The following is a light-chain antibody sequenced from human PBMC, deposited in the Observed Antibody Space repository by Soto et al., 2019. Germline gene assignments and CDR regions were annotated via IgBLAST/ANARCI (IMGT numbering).Light chain of an antibody. CDR1: QTISSW. Sequence: DIQMTQSPSTLSGSVGDRVTITCRASQTISSWLAWYQQKPGKPPKILIYKASTLKSGVPSRFRGSGSGTEFTLTISSLQPDDFETYYCQHYNSYSEAFGQGTKVDIK. CDR3: QHYNSYSEA. J-gene: IGKJ1*01. CDR2: KAS. V-gene: IGKV1-5*03.